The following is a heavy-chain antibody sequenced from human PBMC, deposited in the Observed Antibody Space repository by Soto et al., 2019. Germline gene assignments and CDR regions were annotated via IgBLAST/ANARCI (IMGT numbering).Heavy chain of an antibody. Sequence: LSLTCAASGFTFSSYAMSWVRQAPGKGLEWVSAISGSGGSTYYADSVKGRFTISRDNSKNTLYLQMNSLRAEDTAVYYCAKDRMITFGGVIVIFDYWGQGTLVTVSS. CDR1: GFTFSSYA. J-gene: IGHJ4*02. CDR3: AKDRMITFGGVIVIFDY. V-gene: IGHV3-23*01. D-gene: IGHD3-16*02. CDR2: ISGSGGST.